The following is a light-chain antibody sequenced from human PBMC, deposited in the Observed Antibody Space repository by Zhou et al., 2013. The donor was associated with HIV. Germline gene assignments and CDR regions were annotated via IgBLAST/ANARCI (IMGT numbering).Light chain of an antibody. Sequence: DIQMTQSPSSLSASVGDRVTITCRASQSISSYLNWYQQKPGKAPKLLIYYASTLESGVPSRFSGSGSGTDFTLTISSLQPEDFATYYCLQHNSYPRTFGQGTEVEIK. CDR3: LQHNSYPRT. CDR2: YAS. J-gene: IGKJ1*01. CDR1: QSISSY. V-gene: IGKV1-17*01.